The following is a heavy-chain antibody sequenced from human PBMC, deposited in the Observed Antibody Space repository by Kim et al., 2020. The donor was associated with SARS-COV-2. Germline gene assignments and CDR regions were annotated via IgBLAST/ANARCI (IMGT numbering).Heavy chain of an antibody. V-gene: IGHV3-11*01. J-gene: IGHJ4*02. CDR1: GFSFSDYY. Sequence: GGSLRLSCAASGFSFSDYYMSWIRQAPGKGLEWVSYISSSRITIYYADSVKGRFTISRDNAKNSLYLQMNSLRAEDTAVYYCARGNYDFWSAYSYYFDYWGQGTLVTVSS. D-gene: IGHD3-3*01. CDR3: ARGNYDFWSAYSYYFDY. CDR2: ISSSRITI.